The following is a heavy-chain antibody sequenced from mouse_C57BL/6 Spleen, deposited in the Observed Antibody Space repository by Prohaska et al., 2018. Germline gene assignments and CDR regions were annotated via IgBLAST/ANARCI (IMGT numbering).Heavy chain of an antibody. CDR3: TRFGRSAWFAY. CDR2: IDPETCGT. D-gene: IGHD3-1*01. J-gene: IGHJ3*01. V-gene: IGHV1-15*01. Sequence: QVQLQQSRAELVRPGASVTLSCKASGYTFTDYEMHWVKQTPVHGLEWIGAIDPETCGTAYNQKFKGKAILTADKASSTAYMELRSLTSEDSAAYYSTRFGRSAWFAYWGQGTLFTVSA. CDR1: GYTFTDYE.